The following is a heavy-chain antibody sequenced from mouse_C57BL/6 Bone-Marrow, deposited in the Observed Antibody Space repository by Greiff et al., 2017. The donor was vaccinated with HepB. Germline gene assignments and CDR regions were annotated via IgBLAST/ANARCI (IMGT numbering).Heavy chain of an antibody. CDR2: ILPGSGST. D-gene: IGHD1-1*01. CDR3: AKNYYGSSYWFAY. V-gene: IGHV1-9*01. J-gene: IGHJ3*01. CDR1: GYTFTGYW. Sequence: VQLQESGAELMKPGASVKLSCKATGYTFTGYWIEWVKQRPGHGLEWIGEILPGSGSTNYNEKFKGKATFTTETSSNTAYMQLSSLTPEDSAIYYCAKNYYGSSYWFAYWGQGTLVTVSA.